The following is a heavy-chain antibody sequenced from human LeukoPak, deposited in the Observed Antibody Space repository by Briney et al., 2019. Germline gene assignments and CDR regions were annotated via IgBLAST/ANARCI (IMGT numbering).Heavy chain of an antibody. CDR1: GFTFSSYG. CDR2: IWYDGSNK. V-gene: IGHV3-33*01. Sequence: PGGSLRLSCAASGFTFSSYGMHWVRQAPGKGLEWVAVIWYDGSNKYYADSVKGRFTISRDNSKSTLYLQMNSLRAEDTAVYYCARGKGPATVVTHFDYWGQGTLVTVSS. CDR3: ARGKGPATVVTHFDY. D-gene: IGHD4-23*01. J-gene: IGHJ4*02.